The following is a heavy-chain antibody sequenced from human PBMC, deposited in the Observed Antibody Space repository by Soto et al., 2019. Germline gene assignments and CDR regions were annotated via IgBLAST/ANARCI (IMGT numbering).Heavy chain of an antibody. J-gene: IGHJ5*02. CDR1: GFTFSSYG. V-gene: IGHV3-33*01. CDR3: AREYRLALNWFDP. CDR2: IWYDGSNK. Sequence: GGSLRLSCAASGFTFSSYGMHWVRQAPGKGLEWVAVIWYDGSNKYYAESVKGRFTISRDNSKNTLYLQMNILRAEDTAVYYCAREYRLALNWFDPWGQGTLVTVSS. D-gene: IGHD2-2*01.